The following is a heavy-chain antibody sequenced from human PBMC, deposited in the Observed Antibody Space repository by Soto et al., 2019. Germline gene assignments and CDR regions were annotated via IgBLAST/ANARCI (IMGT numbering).Heavy chain of an antibody. CDR2: IKQDGSEK. Sequence: GGSLRLSCAASGFTFSSYWMSWVRQAPGKGLEWVANIKQDGSEKYYVDSVKGRFTISRDNAKNSLYLQMNSLRAEDTAVYYCARDPPGGGNWFDPWGQGTLVTISS. CDR3: ARDPPGGGNWFDP. V-gene: IGHV3-7*05. D-gene: IGHD3-16*01. J-gene: IGHJ5*02. CDR1: GFTFSSYW.